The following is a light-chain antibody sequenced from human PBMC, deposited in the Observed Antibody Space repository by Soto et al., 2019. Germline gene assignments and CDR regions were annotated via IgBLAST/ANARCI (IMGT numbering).Light chain of an antibody. V-gene: IGKV3-15*01. CDR1: QSVSSK. J-gene: IGKJ2*01. CDR3: QQYNNWPHT. CDR2: GVS. Sequence: EIVMTQSPATLSVSPVERATLSFRASQSVSSKLAWFQQKPGQAPSLLIYGVSTRATGVPVRFSGSGSGTEFTLTINSLQSEDFAVYYCQQYNNWPHTFGQGTKVDIK.